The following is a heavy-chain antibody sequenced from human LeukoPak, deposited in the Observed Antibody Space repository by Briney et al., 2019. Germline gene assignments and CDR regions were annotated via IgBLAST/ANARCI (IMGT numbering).Heavy chain of an antibody. CDR3: AREERYTYAYGRGHRHRMDV. CDR2: ISGGGTSI. Sequence: GGSLRLSCAASGFTFGIFEMAWVRQAPGMGLEWVSQISGGGTSIYYADSVKGRFAISRDNAKNSLFLQMSSLRVEDTAVYYCAREERYTYAYGRGHRHRMDVWGKGTTVTVSS. CDR1: GFTFGIFE. V-gene: IGHV3-48*03. J-gene: IGHJ6*03. D-gene: IGHD5-18*01.